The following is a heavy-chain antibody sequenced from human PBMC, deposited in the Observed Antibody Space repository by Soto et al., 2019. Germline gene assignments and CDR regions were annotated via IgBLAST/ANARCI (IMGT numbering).Heavy chain of an antibody. D-gene: IGHD3-10*01. CDR1: GYTFTSYD. Sequence: QVQLVQSGAEVKKPGASVKVSCKASGYTFTSYDINWVRQATGQGLEWMGWMNPNSGNTGYAQKFQGRGTMTKNTSMSTAYMELSSLRSEDTAVYYCASPSGREFYDGMDVWGQGTTVTVSS. V-gene: IGHV1-8*01. J-gene: IGHJ6*02. CDR3: ASPSGREFYDGMDV. CDR2: MNPNSGNT.